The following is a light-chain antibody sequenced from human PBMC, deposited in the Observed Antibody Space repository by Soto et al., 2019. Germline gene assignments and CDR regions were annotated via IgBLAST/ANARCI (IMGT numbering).Light chain of an antibody. CDR3: QSYDSSLSGWV. CDR2: GNS. V-gene: IGLV1-40*01. J-gene: IGLJ3*02. CDR1: SSNIGAGYD. Sequence: QSVQTQPPSVSGAPGQRVTISCTGSSSNIGAGYDVHWYQQLPGTAPKLLIYGNSNRPSGVPDRFSGSKSGTSASLAITGPRAEDEADYYCQSYDSSLSGWVFGGGTKLTVL.